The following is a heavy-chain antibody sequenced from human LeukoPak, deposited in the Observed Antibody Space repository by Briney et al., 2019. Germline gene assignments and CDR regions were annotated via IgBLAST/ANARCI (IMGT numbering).Heavy chain of an antibody. CDR2: ISGSGGST. J-gene: IGHJ4*02. V-gene: IGHV3-23*01. Sequence: GGSLRLSCAASGFTFSSYAMSWVRQAPGKGLEWVSAISGSGGSTYYADSVKGRFTISRDNSKNTPYLQMNSLRAEDTAVYYCAKPHRVYYDSSGYPEATNDFDYWGQGTLVTVSS. CDR1: GFTFSSYA. CDR3: AKPHRVYYDSSGYPEATNDFDY. D-gene: IGHD3-22*01.